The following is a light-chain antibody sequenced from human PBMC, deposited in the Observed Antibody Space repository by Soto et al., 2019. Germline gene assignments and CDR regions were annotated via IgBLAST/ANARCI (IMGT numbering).Light chain of an antibody. CDR1: QSVSSSY. Sequence: EIVLTQSPGTLSLSPGERSTLSCRVSQSVSSSYLAWYQQKPGQAPRLLIYGASMRAAGIPVRFSGSGSGTDFTPTINSLQSEDFAIYYCQHYNNWLRGTFGGGTKVDI. CDR2: GAS. V-gene: IGKV3-15*01. J-gene: IGKJ4*01. CDR3: QHYNNWLRGT.